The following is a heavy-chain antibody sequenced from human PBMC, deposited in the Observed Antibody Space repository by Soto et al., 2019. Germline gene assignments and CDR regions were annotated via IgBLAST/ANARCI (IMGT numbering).Heavy chain of an antibody. V-gene: IGHV5-10-1*01. D-gene: IGHD1-26*01. CDR1: GYSFTSYW. CDR2: IDPSDSYT. CDR3: ARARPRGAVYYYYGMDV. J-gene: IGHJ6*02. Sequence: GESLKISCKGSGYSFTSYWISWVRQMPGKGLEWMGRIDPSDSYTNYSPSFQGHVTISADKSISTAYLQWSSLKASDTAMYYCARARPRGAVYYYYGMDVWGQATTVTVSS.